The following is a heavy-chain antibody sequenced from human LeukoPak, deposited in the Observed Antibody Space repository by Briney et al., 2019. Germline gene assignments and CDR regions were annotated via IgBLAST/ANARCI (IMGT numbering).Heavy chain of an antibody. CDR2: IYSVGST. V-gene: IGHV3-53*01. D-gene: IGHD3-10*01. CDR1: GFTVSSNY. CDR3: AKDAAYYGSGSYQVEDY. Sequence: GGSLRLSCAASGFTVSSNYMSWVRQAPGKGLEWVSVIYSVGSTYYADSVKGRFTISRDNSKNTLYLQMNSLRAEDTAVYYCAKDAAYYGSGSYQVEDYWGQGTLVTVSS. J-gene: IGHJ4*02.